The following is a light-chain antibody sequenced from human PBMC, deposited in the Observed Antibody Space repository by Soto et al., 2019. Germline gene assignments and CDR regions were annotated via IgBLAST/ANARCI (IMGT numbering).Light chain of an antibody. CDR1: QRISSY. CDR3: QQSCTVPLA. J-gene: IGKJ4*01. V-gene: IGKV1-39*01. Sequence: DIQMTQSPSSLSASVGDRVTITCRASQRISSYLNWYQQKPGRATNLLISPASRLHTCVPSRFSFSGSRTDFTLTISRLEPEDFASYYCQQSCTVPLAFVGGTKLEIK. CDR2: PAS.